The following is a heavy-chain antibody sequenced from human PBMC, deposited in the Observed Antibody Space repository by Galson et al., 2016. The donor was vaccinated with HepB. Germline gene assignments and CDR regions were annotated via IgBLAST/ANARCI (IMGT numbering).Heavy chain of an antibody. CDR3: ARRDSYSGLGSYLFDS. J-gene: IGHJ4*02. CDR1: GYGSANYW. D-gene: IGHD3-10*01. CDR2: IYPGDSDT. V-gene: IGHV5-51*01. Sequence: QSGAEVKKPGESLKISCKGSGYGSANYWIGWVRQMPGKGLEWMGIIYPGDSDTRYGPSFEGQVTISVDRSISTAYLQWSSLKASDTAIYYCARRDSYSGLGSYLFDSWGQGTLVTVSS.